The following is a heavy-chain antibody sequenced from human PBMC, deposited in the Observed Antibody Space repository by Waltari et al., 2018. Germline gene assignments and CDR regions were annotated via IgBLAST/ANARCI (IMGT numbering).Heavy chain of an antibody. CDR1: GYSISSGYY. CDR2: IYHGGSN. J-gene: IGHJ4*02. D-gene: IGHD6-13*01. Sequence: QVQLQESGPGLVKPSETLSLTCAVSGYSISSGYYWGWIRQPPGKGLEWIGSIYHGGSNYYSPALKRRGAIKVDRAKNQFALKLSAVTAADTAGYDCASSIAAYNFDDWGQGTLVTVSS. V-gene: IGHV4-38-2*01. CDR3: ASSIAAYNFDD.